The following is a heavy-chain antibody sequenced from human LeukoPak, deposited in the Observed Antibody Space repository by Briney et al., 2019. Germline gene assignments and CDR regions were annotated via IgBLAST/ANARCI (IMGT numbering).Heavy chain of an antibody. CDR2: ISYDGSNK. CDR1: GFTFSDYA. V-gene: IGHV3-30-3*01. CDR3: ARTVAATFWSSTPAEYFQH. Sequence: GGSLRLSCTVSGFTFSDYAMHWVRQAPGKGLEWVAVISYDGSNKYYADSVKGRFTISRDNSKNTLYLQMNSLRAEDTAVYYCARTVAATFWSSTPAEYFQHSGQGTLVTVSS. J-gene: IGHJ1*01. D-gene: IGHD2-15*01.